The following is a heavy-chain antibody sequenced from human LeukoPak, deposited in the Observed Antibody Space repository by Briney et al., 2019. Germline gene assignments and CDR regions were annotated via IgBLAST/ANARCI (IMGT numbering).Heavy chain of an antibody. V-gene: IGHV3-33*01. D-gene: IGHD6-19*01. CDR1: GCTFSSYG. Sequence: GRSLRLSYAASGCTFSSYGMRWVRQAPGKGLEWVAVIWYDGSNKYYADSVKGRFTISRDNSKNTLYLQMNSLRAEDTAVYYCARDSGYSSGWNLDYWGQGTLVTVSS. CDR2: IWYDGSNK. J-gene: IGHJ4*02. CDR3: ARDSGYSSGWNLDY.